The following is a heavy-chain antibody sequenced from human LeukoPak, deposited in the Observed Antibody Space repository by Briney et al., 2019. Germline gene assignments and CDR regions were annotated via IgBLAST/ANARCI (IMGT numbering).Heavy chain of an antibody. V-gene: IGHV4-59*01. CDR2: IYYSGST. Sequence: SETLSLTCTVSGGSISSYYWSWIRQPPGKGLEWIGYIYYSGSTNYNPSLKSRVTISVDTSKNQFSLKLSSVTAADTAVYYCARGGIYDASDYDPYYFDYWGQGTLVTVSS. CDR1: GGSISSYY. D-gene: IGHD3-16*01. J-gene: IGHJ4*02. CDR3: ARGGIYDASDYDPYYFDY.